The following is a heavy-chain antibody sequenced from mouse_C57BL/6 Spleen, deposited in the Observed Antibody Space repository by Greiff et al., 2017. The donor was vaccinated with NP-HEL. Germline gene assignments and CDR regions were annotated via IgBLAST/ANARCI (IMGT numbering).Heavy chain of an antibody. Sequence: EVKLMESGGDLVKPGGSLKLSCAASGFTFSSYGMSWVRQTPEKRLEWVATISGGGGNTYYPDSVKGRFTISRDNAKNTLYLQMSSLRSEDTALYYCARQGYGSSLFAYWGQGTLVTVSA. D-gene: IGHD1-1*01. J-gene: IGHJ3*01. CDR1: GFTFSSYG. CDR2: ISGGGGNT. V-gene: IGHV5-9*01. CDR3: ARQGYGSSLFAY.